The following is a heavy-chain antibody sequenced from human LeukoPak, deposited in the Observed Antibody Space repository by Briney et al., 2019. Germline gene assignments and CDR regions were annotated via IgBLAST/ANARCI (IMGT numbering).Heavy chain of an antibody. J-gene: IGHJ3*02. CDR2: INSDGSST. V-gene: IGHV3-74*01. CDR3: ARFRPTLYYDSSGYPHDAFDI. Sequence: GGSLRLSCAASGFTFSTYWMHWVRQAPGKGLVWVSRINSDGSSTSYADSVKGRFTISRDNAKNTLYLQMNSLRAEDTAVYYCARFRPTLYYDSSGYPHDAFDIWGQGTMVTVSS. D-gene: IGHD3-22*01. CDR1: GFTFSTYW.